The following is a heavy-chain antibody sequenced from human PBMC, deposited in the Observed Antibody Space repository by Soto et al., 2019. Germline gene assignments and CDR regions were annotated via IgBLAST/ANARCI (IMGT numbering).Heavy chain of an antibody. Sequence: QVQLVQSGAEVKKPGSSVKVSCKAAGGTFSSYSFNWVRQAPGQGLEWMGRTVPILALTNYAQKFQGRVTITADKSTSTAYMELSSLRSEDTAVYYCASQGDYMGFAIWGQGTMVTVSS. J-gene: IGHJ3*02. CDR2: TVPILALT. CDR1: GGTFSSYS. D-gene: IGHD4-17*01. CDR3: ASQGDYMGFAI. V-gene: IGHV1-69*02.